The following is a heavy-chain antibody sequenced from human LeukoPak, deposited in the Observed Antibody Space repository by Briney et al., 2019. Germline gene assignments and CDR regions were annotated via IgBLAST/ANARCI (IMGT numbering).Heavy chain of an antibody. Sequence: GASVKVSCKVSGYTLTELSMHWVRQAPGKGLEWMGGFDPEDGETIYAQKFQGRVTMTEDTSTDTAYMELSSLRSEDTAVYYCARGPHIVVVTAIPGAFDIWGQGTMVTVSS. CDR2: FDPEDGET. CDR1: GYTLTELS. J-gene: IGHJ3*02. D-gene: IGHD2-21*02. V-gene: IGHV1-24*01. CDR3: ARGPHIVVVTAIPGAFDI.